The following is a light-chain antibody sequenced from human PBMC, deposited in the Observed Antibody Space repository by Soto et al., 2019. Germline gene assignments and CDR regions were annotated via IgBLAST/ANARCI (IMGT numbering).Light chain of an antibody. V-gene: IGKV3-20*01. CDR1: QSVSSSY. CDR2: GTS. Sequence: EIVLTQSPGTPSLSPGERATLSCRASQSVSSSYLAWYKQKPGQAPRLLMYGTSSRATGIPDRFSGSGSGTDFTLTISRLEPEDFAVHYCQQYGSSPGTFGQGTKLEIK. J-gene: IGKJ2*01. CDR3: QQYGSSPGT.